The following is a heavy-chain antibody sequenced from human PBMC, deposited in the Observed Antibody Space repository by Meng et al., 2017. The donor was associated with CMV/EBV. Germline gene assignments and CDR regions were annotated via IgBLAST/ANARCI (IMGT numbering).Heavy chain of an antibody. V-gene: IGHV3-48*03. CDR2: ISSSGYTI. D-gene: IGHD3-3*01. CDR3: ASTGAGYYDFWSGYSPYYYYYYGMDV. Sequence: GGSLRLSCAASGFTFSTYEINWVRQAPGKGLDWVSYISSSGYTIYYSDSVKGRFTVSRDNAKNSLYLQMNSLRAEDTAVYYCASTGAGYYDFWSGYSPYYYYYYGMDVWGQGTTVTVSS. CDR1: GFTFSTYE. J-gene: IGHJ6*02.